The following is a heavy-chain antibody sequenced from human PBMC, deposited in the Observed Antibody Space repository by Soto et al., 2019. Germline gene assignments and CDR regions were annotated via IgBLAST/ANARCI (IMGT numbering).Heavy chain of an antibody. CDR1: GGSFSDTY. CDR3: ARAVSLFRGSFDP. J-gene: IGHJ5*02. D-gene: IGHD3-10*02. Sequence: QVHLQQWGAGLLKPSETLSLTCAVYGGSFSDTYWNWFRQPPGKGLEWIGEINHNTNTIYNPSLTGCVTTSVDTSKNHFSLRLTSVTAADTAVYFCARAVSLFRGSFDPWGQGTLVTVSS. CDR2: INHNTNT. V-gene: IGHV4-34*01.